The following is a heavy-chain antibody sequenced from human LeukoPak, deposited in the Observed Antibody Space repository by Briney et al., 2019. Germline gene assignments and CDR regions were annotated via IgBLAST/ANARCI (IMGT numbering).Heavy chain of an antibody. CDR1: GGSISSYY. Sequence: SETLSLTCTVSGGSISSYYWSWIRQPPGKGLEWLGYIYYSGSTNYNPSLKSRVTISVDTSKNQFSLKLSSVTAADTAVYYCARVHAMVRGVIDYWGQGTLVTVSS. CDR2: IYYSGST. CDR3: ARVHAMVRGVIDY. D-gene: IGHD3-10*01. V-gene: IGHV4-59*01. J-gene: IGHJ4*02.